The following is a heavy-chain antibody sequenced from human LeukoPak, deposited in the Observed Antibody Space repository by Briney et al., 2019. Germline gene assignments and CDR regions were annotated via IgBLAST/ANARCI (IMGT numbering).Heavy chain of an antibody. CDR3: AKPLRNYGDSRGWYDFDY. Sequence: GGSLRLSCGASGFTFSSYGMHWVRQAPGKGLEWVAVIWYDGSNKYYADSVKGRFTISRDNSKNTLYLQMNSLRAEDTAVYYCAKPLRNYGDSRGWYDFDYWGQGTLATVSS. D-gene: IGHD4-17*01. CDR1: GFTFSSYG. V-gene: IGHV3-33*06. J-gene: IGHJ4*02. CDR2: IWYDGSNK.